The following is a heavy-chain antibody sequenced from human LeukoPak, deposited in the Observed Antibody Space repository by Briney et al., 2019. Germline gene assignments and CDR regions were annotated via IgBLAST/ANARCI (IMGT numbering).Heavy chain of an antibody. V-gene: IGHV3-30*18. J-gene: IGHJ4*02. CDR2: LSADGSHK. CDR1: GFNFSSYG. Sequence: GGSLRLSCEASGFNFSSYGMHWVRQAPGKGLEWVAVLSADGSHKQFADSVKDRLAISRENSKKTLYLQMNGLRAEDTAVYYCAKGGVSDRGSWYGDYFDYWGQGTLVTVSS. CDR3: AKGGVSDRGSWYGDYFDY. D-gene: IGHD6-13*01.